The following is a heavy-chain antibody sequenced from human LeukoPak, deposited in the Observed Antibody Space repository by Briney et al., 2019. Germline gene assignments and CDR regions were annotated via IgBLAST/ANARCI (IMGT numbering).Heavy chain of an antibody. CDR2: TYYRSKWYN. CDR3: ARARYNDSRGSYYYALDV. V-gene: IGHV6-1*01. D-gene: IGHD3-10*01. Sequence: SQTLSLTCAISGDSVSGNTAAWNWIRQSPSRGLEWLGRTYYRSKWYNDYGLSVKSRIVFNPDTSKNQITLQLNSVTPEDMAVYYCARARYNDSRGSYYYALDVWGQGTTVTVSS. CDR1: GDSVSGNTAA. J-gene: IGHJ6*02.